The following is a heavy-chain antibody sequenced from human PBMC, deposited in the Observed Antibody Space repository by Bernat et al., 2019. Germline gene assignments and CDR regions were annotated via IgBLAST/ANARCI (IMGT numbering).Heavy chain of an antibody. J-gene: IGHJ6*02. V-gene: IGHV4-39*02. Sequence: QVQLQESGPGLVKPSETLSLTCTVSGGSISSSSYYWGWIRQPPGKGLEWIGSIYYSGSTYYNPSLKSRVTISVDTSKNQFSLKLSYVTAADTAVYYCARDQVPAAIPDYYYYGMDVWGQGTTVTVSS. CDR3: ARDQVPAAIPDYYYYGMDV. D-gene: IGHD2-2*02. CDR1: GGSISSSSYY. CDR2: IYYSGST.